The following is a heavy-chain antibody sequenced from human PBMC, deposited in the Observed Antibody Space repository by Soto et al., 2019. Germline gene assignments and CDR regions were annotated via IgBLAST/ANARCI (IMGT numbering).Heavy chain of an antibody. CDR2: INDRGSI. CDR3: ARESHDILTGPPWVWYFDL. J-gene: IGHJ2*01. Sequence: QVQLQQWGAGPLRPLETLSLTCGVSGGSFSGYYWAWIRQSPGKGLEWIGEINDRGSINYNPSLQSLVSISVDTSKNLYSLNLRSVTAADTAVYYCARESHDILTGPPWVWYFDLWGRGTLVTVSS. CDR1: GGSFSGYY. D-gene: IGHD3-9*01. V-gene: IGHV4-34*01.